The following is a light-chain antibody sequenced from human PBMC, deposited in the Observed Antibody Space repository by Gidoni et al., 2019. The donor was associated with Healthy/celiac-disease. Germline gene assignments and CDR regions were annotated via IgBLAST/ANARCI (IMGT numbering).Light chain of an antibody. Sequence: EIVLTQSPGTLSLSPGERATLSCRASQSVSSSYLAWYQQKPGQAPRLLIYGASSRATGIPDRFSGSGSVTDFTLTISILEPEDFAVYYCQQYGSSPTFGGGTKVEIK. J-gene: IGKJ4*01. CDR1: QSVSSSY. CDR3: QQYGSSPT. CDR2: GAS. V-gene: IGKV3-20*01.